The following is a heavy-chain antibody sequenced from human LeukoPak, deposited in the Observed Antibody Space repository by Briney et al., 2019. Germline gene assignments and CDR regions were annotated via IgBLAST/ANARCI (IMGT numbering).Heavy chain of an antibody. CDR1: GFTFSTYA. V-gene: IGHV3-49*04. Sequence: GGSLRLSCAASGFTFSTYAMSWVRQAPGKGLEWVGFIRNKAHGGTTEYAASVKGRFTISRDDSKTISYLQMNSLESDDTAVYYCTRYRYSYNWFDPWGQGTLVTVSS. CDR3: TRYRYSYNWFDP. D-gene: IGHD1-26*01. CDR2: IRNKAHGGTT. J-gene: IGHJ5*02.